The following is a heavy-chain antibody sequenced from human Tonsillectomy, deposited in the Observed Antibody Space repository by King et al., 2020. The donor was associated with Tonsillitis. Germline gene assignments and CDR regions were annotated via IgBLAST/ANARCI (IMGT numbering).Heavy chain of an antibody. D-gene: IGHD7-27*01. Sequence: VQLQQWGAGLLKPSETLSLTCAVYGGSFSGYFWSWIRQPPGKGLEWIGDSGSTNYNPSLKSRVTISVDTSKNQFSLKLSSVTAADTAVYCCSCGRPPRGDLGYWGQGTLVTVSS. CDR1: GGSFSGYF. J-gene: IGHJ4*02. CDR3: SCGRPPRGDLGY. CDR2: SGST. V-gene: IGHV4-34*01.